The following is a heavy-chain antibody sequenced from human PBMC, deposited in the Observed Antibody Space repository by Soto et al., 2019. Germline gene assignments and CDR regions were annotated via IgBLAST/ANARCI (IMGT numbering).Heavy chain of an antibody. Sequence: HPGGSLRLSCAASGFTFNHYAMYCVRQAPGKGLEWVALIWYDGGSKYYADSVRGRFTISRDISKNTLYLQMNSLRTEDTAVYYCARDGDPTTAITEIEYWGQGTLVTVSS. V-gene: IGHV3-33*01. CDR2: IWYDGGSK. D-gene: IGHD2-21*02. CDR1: GFTFNHYA. J-gene: IGHJ4*02. CDR3: ARDGDPTTAITEIEY.